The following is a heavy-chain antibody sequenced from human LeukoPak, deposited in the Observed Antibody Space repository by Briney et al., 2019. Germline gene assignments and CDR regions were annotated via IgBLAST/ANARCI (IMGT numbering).Heavy chain of an antibody. CDR3: ARWFYDSSGYYSYEY. J-gene: IGHJ4*02. Sequence: SETLSLTCTVSGGSISGYYWSWIRQSPGKGLEWIGYIYYCGSTNYNPSLKSRVTILVDTSKNQFSLKLSSVTAADTAVYYCARWFYDSSGYYSYEYWGQGTLVTVSS. D-gene: IGHD3-22*01. V-gene: IGHV4-59*01. CDR2: IYYCGST. CDR1: GGSISGYY.